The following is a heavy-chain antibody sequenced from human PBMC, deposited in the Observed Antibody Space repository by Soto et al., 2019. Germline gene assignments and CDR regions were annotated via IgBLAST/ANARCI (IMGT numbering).Heavy chain of an antibody. CDR2: IDPSDSYT. J-gene: IGHJ4*02. CDR1: GYIFTNYW. D-gene: IGHD4-17*01. CDR3: ARRDYEKNFDY. V-gene: IGHV5-10-1*01. Sequence: GESLKISCKGSGYIFTNYWISWVRQMPGKGLEWMGRIDPSDSYTNYSPSFQGHVTISADKSISTAYLQWSSLKASDTAMYYCARRDYEKNFDYWGQGALVTVSS.